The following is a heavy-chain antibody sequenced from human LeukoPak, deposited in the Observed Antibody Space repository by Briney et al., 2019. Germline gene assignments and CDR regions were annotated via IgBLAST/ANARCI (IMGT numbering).Heavy chain of an antibody. CDR3: ARDLRSPHRAQDWGHLDI. D-gene: IGHD3-16*01. Sequence: GGSLRLSREASGFSFGDYYMTWIRQAPGKGLEWISNINSNSYTIYYADSVKGRFTISRDNAKRSLYLQMDRLRAEDTAVYYCARDLRSPHRAQDWGHLDIWGQGTLVAVSS. CDR1: GFSFGDYY. CDR2: INSNSYTI. J-gene: IGHJ4*02. V-gene: IGHV3-11*01.